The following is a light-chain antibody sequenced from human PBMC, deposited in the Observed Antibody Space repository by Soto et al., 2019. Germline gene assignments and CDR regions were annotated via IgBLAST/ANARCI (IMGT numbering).Light chain of an antibody. J-gene: IGKJ1*01. CDR1: QSVGSSY. Sequence: NVLTQSPGTLSLSPGERATLSCRASQSVGSSYLAGYQQKPGQAPRLLIYSTSSRATGIPDRFSGSGSGTDFTLTISTLEPEDFAVYYCQQYDSPIWTFGQGTKVEIK. CDR2: STS. CDR3: QQYDSPIWT. V-gene: IGKV3-20*01.